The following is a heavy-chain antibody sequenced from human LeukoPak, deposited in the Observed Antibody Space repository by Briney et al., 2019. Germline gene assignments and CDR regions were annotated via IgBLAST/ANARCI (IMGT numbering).Heavy chain of an antibody. Sequence: SETLSLTCTVSGGSISSNSWSWIRQPPGKGLEWIGYIYYSGSTNYNPSLKSRVTISVDTSKNQFSLKLSSVTAADTAVYYCASRGGYDSGDYWGQGTLVTVSS. CDR1: GGSISSNS. CDR2: IYYSGST. V-gene: IGHV4-59*08. CDR3: ASRGGYDSGDY. J-gene: IGHJ4*02. D-gene: IGHD5-12*01.